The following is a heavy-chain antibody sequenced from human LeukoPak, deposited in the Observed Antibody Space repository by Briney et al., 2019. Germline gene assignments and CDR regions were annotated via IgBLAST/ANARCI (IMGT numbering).Heavy chain of an antibody. Sequence: GASVKVSCKASGYTFTSYAMNWVRQAPGQGLEWMGWINTNTGNPTYAQGFTGRFVFSLDTSVSTAYLQISSLKADDTAVYYCARDGRGGGSYHGQGAFDIWGQGTMVTVSS. D-gene: IGHD1-26*01. CDR2: INTNTGNP. CDR3: ARDGRGGGSYHGQGAFDI. J-gene: IGHJ3*02. V-gene: IGHV7-4-1*02. CDR1: GYTFTSYA.